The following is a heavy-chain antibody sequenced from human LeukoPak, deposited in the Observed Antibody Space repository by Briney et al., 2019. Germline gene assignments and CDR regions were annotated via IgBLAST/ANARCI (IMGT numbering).Heavy chain of an antibody. CDR3: ACAYGSGRPYAFDI. D-gene: IGHD3-10*01. V-gene: IGHV5-51*01. J-gene: IGHJ3*02. CDR1: GYNFANHW. CDR2: IYPGDSDT. Sequence: GESLKISCKGSGYNFANHWIGWVRQMPGKGLEWMGIIYPGDSDTRYSPSFQGQVTISADKSISTAYLQWSSLKASDTAMYYCACAYGSGRPYAFDIWGQGTMVTVSS.